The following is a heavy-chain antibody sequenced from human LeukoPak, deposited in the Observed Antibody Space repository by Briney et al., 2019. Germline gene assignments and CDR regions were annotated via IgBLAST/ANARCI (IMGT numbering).Heavy chain of an antibody. CDR1: GGSISSGCYC. Sequence: PSETLSLTCAVSGGSISSGCYCWSWLRQPPGKGREWIGYIYHSGSTYYNPSLKSRVTISVDRSKSQFSLKLSSVTAEDTAVYYCARGSKPSIVVVPAGAFDIWGQGTMVTVSS. D-gene: IGHD2-2*01. J-gene: IGHJ3*02. CDR2: IYHSGST. V-gene: IGHV4-30-2*01. CDR3: ARGSKPSIVVVPAGAFDI.